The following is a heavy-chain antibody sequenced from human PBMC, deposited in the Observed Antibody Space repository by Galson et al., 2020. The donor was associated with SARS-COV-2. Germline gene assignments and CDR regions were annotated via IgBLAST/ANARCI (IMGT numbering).Heavy chain of an antibody. J-gene: IGHJ6*02. CDR3: SRGYYYYGMDV. V-gene: IGHV3-53*01. CDR2: IYSGGST. Sequence: GESLKISCASSGFTVSSNYMSWVRHAPGKGLEWVAVIYSGGSTYYADSVKGRFTISRDNSQNTLYLQMKSRRADETAVYYCSRGYYYYGMDVWGQGTTVTVAS. CDR1: GFTVSSNY.